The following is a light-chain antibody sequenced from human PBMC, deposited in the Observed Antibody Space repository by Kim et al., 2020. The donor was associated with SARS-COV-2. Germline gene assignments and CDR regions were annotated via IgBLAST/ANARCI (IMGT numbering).Light chain of an antibody. J-gene: IGLJ3*02. CDR2: DVS. CDR1: SSDVGGYNY. Sequence: QSALTQPASVSGSPGQSITIPCTGTSSDVGGYNYVSWYQQHPGKAPKLMIYDVSKRPSGVSNRFSGSKSGNTASLTISGLQAEDEADYYCSSYTSSSTLWVFGGGTQLTVL. V-gene: IGLV2-14*01. CDR3: SSYTSSSTLWV.